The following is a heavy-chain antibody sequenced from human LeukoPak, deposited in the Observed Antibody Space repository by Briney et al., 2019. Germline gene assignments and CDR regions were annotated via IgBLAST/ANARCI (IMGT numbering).Heavy chain of an antibody. CDR3: ARSWGGIQLWLGAFDI. V-gene: IGHV1-8*01. D-gene: IGHD5-18*01. Sequence: ASVKVSCKASGYTFTTYDINWVRQATGQGLEWMGWMNPNSGNTGYAQKFQGRVTMTRNTSISTAFMELNSLRAEDTAVYYCARSWGGIQLWLGAFDIWGQGTMVTVSS. CDR2: MNPNSGNT. CDR1: GYTFTTYD. J-gene: IGHJ3*02.